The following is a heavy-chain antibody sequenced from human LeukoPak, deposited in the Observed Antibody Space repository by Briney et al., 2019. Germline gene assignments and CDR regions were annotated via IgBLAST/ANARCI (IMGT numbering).Heavy chain of an antibody. D-gene: IGHD6-19*01. V-gene: IGHV3-7*01. CDR1: GFTFRSNW. CDR3: ARDFFGWSSLGH. CDR2: VQPDGSAK. Sequence: PGGSLRLSCAASGFTFRSNWMNWVRQAPGKGLEWVAHVQPDGSAKIYADSVKGRFTISRDNAKDSVYLQMNSLRVEDTAVYYCARDFFGWSSLGHWGQGILVTVSS. J-gene: IGHJ1*01.